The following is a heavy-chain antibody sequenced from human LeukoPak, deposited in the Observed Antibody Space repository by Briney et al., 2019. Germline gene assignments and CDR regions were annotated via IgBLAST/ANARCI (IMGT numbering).Heavy chain of an antibody. D-gene: IGHD3-10*01. CDR2: IYYSGTT. V-gene: IGHV4-59*01. J-gene: IGHJ6*03. CDR1: GGSISSYY. CDR3: ARYGYGSGTPYYYYYLDV. Sequence: SETLSLTCTGSGGSISSYYWSWIRQPPGKGLEWIGYIYYSGTTKYNPSLKSRVTISVDTAKNQFSLKLSSVTAADTAVYYCARYGYGSGTPYYYYYLDVWGKGTTVTVSS.